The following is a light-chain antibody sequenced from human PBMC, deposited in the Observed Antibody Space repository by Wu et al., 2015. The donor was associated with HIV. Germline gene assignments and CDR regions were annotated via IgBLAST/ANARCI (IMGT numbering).Light chain of an antibody. Sequence: EIVLTQSPGTLSLSPGERATLSCRASQSVSSTYLAWYQQKPGQAPRLLIYGVSSRATGIPDRFSGSGSGTDFTLTITRLEPEDFAVYYCQQYDTSITFGQGTRL. V-gene: IGKV3-20*01. CDR2: GVS. CDR3: QQYDTSIT. J-gene: IGKJ5*01. CDR1: QSVSSTY.